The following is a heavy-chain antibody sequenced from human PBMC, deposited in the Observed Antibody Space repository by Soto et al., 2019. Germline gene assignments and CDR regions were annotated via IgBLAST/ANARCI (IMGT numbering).Heavy chain of an antibody. D-gene: IGHD6-19*01. CDR1: GFTFSSYG. Sequence: LRLSCAASGFTFSSYGMHWVRQAPGKGLEWVAVISYDGSNKYYADSVKGRFTISRDNSKNTLYLQMNSLRAEDTAVYYCAKVGKWLYYFDYWGQGTLVTVSA. CDR2: ISYDGSNK. CDR3: AKVGKWLYYFDY. V-gene: IGHV3-30*18. J-gene: IGHJ4*02.